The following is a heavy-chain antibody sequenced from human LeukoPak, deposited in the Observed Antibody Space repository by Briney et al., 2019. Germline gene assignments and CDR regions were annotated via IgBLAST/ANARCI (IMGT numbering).Heavy chain of an antibody. D-gene: IGHD6-13*01. CDR3: ARDLVEYSSSWYLGFDP. J-gene: IGHJ5*02. CDR2: ISSSGSTI. Sequence: GGSLRLSCAASGFTFSSYEMNWVRQAPGKGLEWVSYISSSGSTIYYADSVKGRFTISRDNAKNSLYLQMNSLRAEDTAVYYCARDLVEYSSSWYLGFDPWGQGTLVTVSS. CDR1: GFTFSSYE. V-gene: IGHV3-48*03.